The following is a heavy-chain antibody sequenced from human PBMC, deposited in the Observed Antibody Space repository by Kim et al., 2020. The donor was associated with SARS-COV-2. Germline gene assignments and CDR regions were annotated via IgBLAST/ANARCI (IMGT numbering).Heavy chain of an antibody. Sequence: GGSLRLSCAASGFTFSSYGMHWVRQAPGKGLEWVAVISYDGSNKYYADSVKGRFTISRDNSKNTLYLQMNSLRAEDTAVYYCARDHYYDSSGYRDYWGQGTLVTVSS. CDR1: GFTFSSYG. CDR3: ARDHYYDSSGYRDY. J-gene: IGHJ4*02. V-gene: IGHV3-33*05. CDR2: ISYDGSNK. D-gene: IGHD3-22*01.